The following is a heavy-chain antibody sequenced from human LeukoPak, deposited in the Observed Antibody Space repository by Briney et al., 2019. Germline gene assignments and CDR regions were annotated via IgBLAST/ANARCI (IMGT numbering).Heavy chain of an antibody. Sequence: PGGSLRLSCAASGFTFSNAWMSWVRQAPGKGLEWVGRIKSKTDGGTTDYAAPVKGRFTISRDDSKNTLYLQMNSLKTEDTAVYYCTTDIVVVPAAMGFDYXXXXTXVXVSS. CDR1: GFTFSNAW. D-gene: IGHD2-2*01. J-gene: IGHJ4*02. V-gene: IGHV3-15*01. CDR2: IKSKTDGGTT. CDR3: TTDIVVVPAAMGFDY.